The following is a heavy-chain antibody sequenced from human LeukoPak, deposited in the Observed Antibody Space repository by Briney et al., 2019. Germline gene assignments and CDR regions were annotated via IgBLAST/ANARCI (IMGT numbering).Heavy chain of an antibody. J-gene: IGHJ4*02. V-gene: IGHV3-23*01. Sequence: GSLRLSCAASGFTVSSNYMSWVRQAPGKGLEWVSAISGSGGFTYYADSVKGRFTISRDNSKNTLYLQMNSLRAEDTAVYYCAKQGRGLAAAYFDFWGQGTLVTVSS. CDR2: ISGSGGFT. CDR1: GFTVSSNY. CDR3: AKQGRGLAAAYFDF. D-gene: IGHD6-13*01.